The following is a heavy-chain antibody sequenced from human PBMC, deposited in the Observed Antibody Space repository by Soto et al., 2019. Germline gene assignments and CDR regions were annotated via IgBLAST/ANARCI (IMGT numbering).Heavy chain of an antibody. D-gene: IGHD2-2*01. Sequence: QITLKESGPTLVKPTQTLTLTCTFSGFSLSTSGVGVGWIRQPPGKALEWLALIYWDDDKRYSPSLKSRLTITKDTSKNQVVLTMTNMDPVDTVTYYCAHSGIVVVPAAISDNWFDPWGQGTLVTVSS. J-gene: IGHJ5*02. CDR3: AHSGIVVVPAAISDNWFDP. V-gene: IGHV2-5*02. CDR1: GFSLSTSGVG. CDR2: IYWDDDK.